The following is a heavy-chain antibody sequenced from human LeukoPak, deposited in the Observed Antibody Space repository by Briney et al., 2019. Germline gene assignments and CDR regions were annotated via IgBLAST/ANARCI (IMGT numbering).Heavy chain of an antibody. Sequence: SETLSLTCTVSGGSISSSSYYWGWICQPPVKGLEWIGSIYHSGSTYYNPSLKSRVTISVDTSKNQFSLKLSSVTAADTAVYYCARSSSSSPYDYWGQGTLVTVSS. D-gene: IGHD6-13*01. CDR1: GGSISSSSYY. V-gene: IGHV4-39*07. CDR3: ARSSSSSPYDY. CDR2: IYHSGST. J-gene: IGHJ4*02.